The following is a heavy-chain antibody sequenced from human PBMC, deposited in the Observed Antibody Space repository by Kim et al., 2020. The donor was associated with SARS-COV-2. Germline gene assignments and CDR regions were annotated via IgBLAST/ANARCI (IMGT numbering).Heavy chain of an antibody. CDR1: GYTFTSYA. CDR3: ARDYELLWFGVRGWFDP. Sequence: ASVKVSCKASGYTFTSYAMHWVRQAPGQRLEWMGWINAGNGNTKYSQKFQGRVTITRDTSASTAYMELSSLRSKDTAVYYCARDYELLWFGVRGWFDPWGQGTLVTVSS. CDR2: INAGNGNT. D-gene: IGHD3-10*01. V-gene: IGHV1-3*01. J-gene: IGHJ5*02.